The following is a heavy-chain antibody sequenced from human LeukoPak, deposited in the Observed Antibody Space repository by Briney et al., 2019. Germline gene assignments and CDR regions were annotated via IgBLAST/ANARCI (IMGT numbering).Heavy chain of an antibody. Sequence: GGSLRLSCAASGFTFSSYPMHWVRQAPGKGLEYVSAISSNGGSTYYANSVKGRFTISRDISKNTVYLQMNSLRAEDTAVFYCARALPAASHTSFDYWGQGTLVTVSS. CDR2: ISSNGGST. CDR1: GFTFSSYP. CDR3: ARALPAASHTSFDY. V-gene: IGHV3-64*01. J-gene: IGHJ4*02. D-gene: IGHD2-2*01.